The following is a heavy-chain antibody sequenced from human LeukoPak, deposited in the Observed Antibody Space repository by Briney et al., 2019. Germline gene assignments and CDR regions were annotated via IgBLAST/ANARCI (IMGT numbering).Heavy chain of an antibody. Sequence: KPSETLSLTCAVYGGSFSGYYWSWIRQPPGKGLEWIGEINHSGSTNYNPSLKSRVTISVDTSKNQFSLKLSSVIAADTAVYYCARDYQGGYGDKTVDYWGQGTLVTVSS. CDR2: INHSGST. J-gene: IGHJ4*02. V-gene: IGHV4-34*01. D-gene: IGHD5-18*01. CDR1: GGSFSGYY. CDR3: ARDYQGGYGDKTVDY.